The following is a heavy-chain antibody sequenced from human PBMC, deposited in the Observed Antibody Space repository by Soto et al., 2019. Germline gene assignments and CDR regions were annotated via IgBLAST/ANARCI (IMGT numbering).Heavy chain of an antibody. Sequence: PSETLSLTCTVSGGSISSYNWSWIRQPPGKGLEWIGSIYFSGSTYYNPSLKSRVTISVDTSKNQFSLKLSSVTAADTAVYYCARHTPAISISDHWGQGTPVTVSS. CDR3: ARHTPAISISDH. CDR2: IYFSGST. J-gene: IGHJ4*02. CDR1: GGSISSYN. V-gene: IGHV4-59*08. D-gene: IGHD2-15*01.